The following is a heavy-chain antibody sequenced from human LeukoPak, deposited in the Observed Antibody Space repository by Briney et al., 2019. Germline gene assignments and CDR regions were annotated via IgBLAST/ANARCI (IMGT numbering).Heavy chain of an antibody. V-gene: IGHV4-59*08. CDR2: LSHSGST. D-gene: IGHD5-18*01. CDR1: GGSITNYC. CDR3: ARQGYSYGWYYFDY. Sequence: SETLSLTCTVSGGSITNYCWAWIRQTPGKGLEWIGFLSHSGSTNYNPSLKSRVTISADTSKNQFSLKLSSVTAADTAVYYCARQGYSYGWYYFDYWGQGTLVTVSS. J-gene: IGHJ4*02.